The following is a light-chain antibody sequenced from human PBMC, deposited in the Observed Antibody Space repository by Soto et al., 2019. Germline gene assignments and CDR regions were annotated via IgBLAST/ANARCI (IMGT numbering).Light chain of an antibody. V-gene: IGLV2-14*01. CDR1: SNDIGAYKY. J-gene: IGLJ1*01. CDR3: SSYTTGSTLYV. Sequence: QSVLTQPASVSGSPGQSITISCTGISNDIGAYKYVSWYQQYPGKAPKLIIFEVSNRPSGVSNRFSGSKSGNTASLTIAGLQAEDEADYHCSSYTTGSTLYVFGGGTKVTV. CDR2: EVS.